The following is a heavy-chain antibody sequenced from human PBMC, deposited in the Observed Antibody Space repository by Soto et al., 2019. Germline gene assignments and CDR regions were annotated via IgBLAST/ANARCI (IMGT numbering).Heavy chain of an antibody. V-gene: IGHV1-2*02. J-gene: IGHJ6*02. CDR3: ARAPYYDILTGKDYGMDV. CDR2: INADNGAT. CDR1: GYTFTSYA. Sequence: ASVKVSCKASGYTFTSYAMHWVRQAPGQRLEWMGWINADNGATNYAQKFQGRVTMTADASTSTAYMELSRLRSDDTAVYYCARAPYYDILTGKDYGMDVWGQGTTVTVSS. D-gene: IGHD3-9*01.